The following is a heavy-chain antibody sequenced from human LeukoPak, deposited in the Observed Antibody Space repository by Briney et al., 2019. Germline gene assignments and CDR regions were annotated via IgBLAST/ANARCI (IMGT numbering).Heavy chain of an antibody. CDR3: ARVPRGESYVHWYFDL. V-gene: IGHV4-34*01. D-gene: IGHD3-16*01. CDR2: INHRGST. Sequence: PSETLSLTCAVYSGPFSGFYWSWIRQPPGKGLEWIGDINHRGSTNYNPSLKSRVTISVDTSKNQFSLKLSSVTAADTAVYYCARVPRGESYVHWYFDLWGRGTLVTVSS. J-gene: IGHJ2*01. CDR1: SGPFSGFY.